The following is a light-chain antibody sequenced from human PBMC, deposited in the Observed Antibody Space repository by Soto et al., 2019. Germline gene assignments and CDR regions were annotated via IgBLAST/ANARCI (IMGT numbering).Light chain of an antibody. CDR3: QQYYSYPRT. J-gene: IGKJ1*01. V-gene: IGKV1-8*01. CDR1: QGISSY. Sequence: AIRMTQSPSSLSASTGDGVIITCRASQGISSYLAWYQQKPGKAPKLLIYAASTLQSGVPSRFSGSGSGTDFTLTISCLQSEDFATYYCQQYYSYPRTFGQGTKVEIK. CDR2: AAS.